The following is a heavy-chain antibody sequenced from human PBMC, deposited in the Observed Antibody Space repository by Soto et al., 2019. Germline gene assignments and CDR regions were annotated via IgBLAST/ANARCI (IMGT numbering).Heavy chain of an antibody. Sequence: KYSETLSLTCTVSGGSISSGGYYWSWIRQHPGKGLEWIGYIYYSGSTYYNPSLKSRVTISVDTSKNQFSLKLSSVTAADTAVYYCARAEGGSSPWDWFDPWGQGTLVTVSS. CDR2: IYYSGST. D-gene: IGHD3-16*01. CDR1: GGSISSGGYY. V-gene: IGHV4-31*03. J-gene: IGHJ5*02. CDR3: ARAEGGSSPWDWFDP.